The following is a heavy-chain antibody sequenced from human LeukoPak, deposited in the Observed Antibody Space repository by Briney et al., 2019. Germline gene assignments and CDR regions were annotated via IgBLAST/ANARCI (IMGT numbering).Heavy chain of an antibody. CDR2: IKQDGNEK. J-gene: IGHJ5*02. Sequence: GSLRLSCAASGFTFSSYWMSWVRQAPGKGLEWVANIKQDGNEKYYVDSVKGRFTISRDNAKNSLYLQMNSLRAEDTAVYYCARAGGFCSGGSCYPNWFDRWGQGTLVTVSS. CDR1: GFTFSSYW. D-gene: IGHD2-15*01. V-gene: IGHV3-7*03. CDR3: ARAGGFCSGGSCYPNWFDR.